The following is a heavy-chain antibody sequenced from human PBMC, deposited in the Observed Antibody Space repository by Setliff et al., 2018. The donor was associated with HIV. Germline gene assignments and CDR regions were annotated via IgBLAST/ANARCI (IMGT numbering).Heavy chain of an antibody. CDR2: IIPIFDSP. V-gene: IGHV1-69*13. CDR3: ARDDYYDSSANWFDP. D-gene: IGHD3-22*01. CDR1: GYTFTSYA. J-gene: IGHJ5*02. Sequence: SVKVSCKASGYTFTSYAISWVRQAPGQGLEWMGGIIPIFDSPNYAQKFQGRVTITADESTTTAYMELSSLRSEDTAVYYCARDDYYDSSANWFDPWGQGTLVTVSS.